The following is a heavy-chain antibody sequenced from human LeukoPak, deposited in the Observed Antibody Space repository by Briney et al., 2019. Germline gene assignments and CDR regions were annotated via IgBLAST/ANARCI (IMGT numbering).Heavy chain of an antibody. V-gene: IGHV1-69*13. Sequence: SVKVSCTASGYTFSGYYMHWVRQAPGQGLEWMGGIIPIFGTANYAQKFQGRVTITEDESKSTAYMQLSSLRSEDTAVYYCASGEGYCSSTSCHGFDYWGQGTLVTVSS. J-gene: IGHJ4*02. D-gene: IGHD2-2*01. CDR1: GYTFSGYY. CDR3: ASGEGYCSSTSCHGFDY. CDR2: IIPIFGTA.